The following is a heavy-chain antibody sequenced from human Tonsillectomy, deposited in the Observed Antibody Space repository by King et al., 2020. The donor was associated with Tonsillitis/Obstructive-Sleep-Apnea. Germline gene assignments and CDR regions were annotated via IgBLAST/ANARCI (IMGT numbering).Heavy chain of an antibody. CDR2: IKSKTDGGTT. CDR3: TTDHTAAAEVEAFDI. Sequence: QLVQSGGGLVKPGGSLRLSCAASGFTFSNAWMNWVRQAPGKGLEWVGRIKSKTDGGTTDYAAPVKGRFTISRDDSKNTLYLQMNSLKTEDTAVYYCTTDHTAAAEVEAFDIWGQGTMVTVSS. D-gene: IGHD6-13*01. V-gene: IGHV3-15*07. J-gene: IGHJ3*02. CDR1: GFTFSNAW.